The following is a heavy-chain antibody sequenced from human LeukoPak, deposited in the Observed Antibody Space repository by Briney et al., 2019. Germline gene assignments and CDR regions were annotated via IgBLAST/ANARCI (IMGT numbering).Heavy chain of an antibody. CDR1: GYTFTGYY. CDR3: ARNWDYDSSGYYYDYYYYYHMDV. CDR2: INPNSGGT. D-gene: IGHD3-22*01. J-gene: IGHJ6*03. Sequence: ASVKVSCKASGYTFTGYYMHWVRQAPGQGLEWMGWINPNSGGTNYAQKFQGRVTMTRDTSISTAYMELSRLRSDDTAVYYCARNWDYDSSGYYYDYYYYYHMDVWGKGTTVTVSS. V-gene: IGHV1-2*02.